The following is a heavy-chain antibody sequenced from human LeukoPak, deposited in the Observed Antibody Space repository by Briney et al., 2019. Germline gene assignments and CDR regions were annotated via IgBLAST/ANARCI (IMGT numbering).Heavy chain of an antibody. CDR1: GYTFTSYY. J-gene: IGHJ5*02. Sequence: ASVKVSCKASGYTFTSYYMHWVRQAPGQGLEWMGIINPSGGSTSYAQKFQGRVTMTRDTSTSTVYMELSSLRSEDTAVCYCARGYCSSTSCYSSSPLGFDPWGQGTLVTVSS. CDR3: ARGYCSSTSCYSSSPLGFDP. D-gene: IGHD2-2*02. V-gene: IGHV1-46*01. CDR2: INPSGGST.